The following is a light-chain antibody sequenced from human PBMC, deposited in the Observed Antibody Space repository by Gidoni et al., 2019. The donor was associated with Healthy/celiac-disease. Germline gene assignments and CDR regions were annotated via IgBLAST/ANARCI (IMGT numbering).Light chain of an antibody. Sequence: DIQMTKSPSSLSASVGDRVTIHCRASQSISSYLNCYQQKPGKAPKLLIYAASSLQSGVPSRFSGSGSGTDFTLTISSLQPEDFATYYCQQSYSTPPITFGQGTRLEIK. CDR1: QSISSY. CDR3: QQSYSTPPIT. CDR2: AAS. J-gene: IGKJ5*01. V-gene: IGKV1-39*01.